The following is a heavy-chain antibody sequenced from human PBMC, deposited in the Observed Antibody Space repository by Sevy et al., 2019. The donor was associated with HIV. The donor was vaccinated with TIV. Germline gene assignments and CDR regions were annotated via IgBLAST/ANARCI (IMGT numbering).Heavy chain of an antibody. V-gene: IGHV1-69*06. D-gene: IGHD1-1*01. CDR2: IIPIFGTA. Sequence: ASVKVSCKASGGTFSSYAISWVRQAPGQGLEWMGGIIPIFGTANYAQMFQGRVTITADKSTSTAYMELSSLRSEDTAVYYCARDSGTYNWNDLGGGYYYYMDVWGKGTTVTVSS. CDR3: ARDSGTYNWNDLGGGYYYYMDV. J-gene: IGHJ6*03. CDR1: GGTFSSYA.